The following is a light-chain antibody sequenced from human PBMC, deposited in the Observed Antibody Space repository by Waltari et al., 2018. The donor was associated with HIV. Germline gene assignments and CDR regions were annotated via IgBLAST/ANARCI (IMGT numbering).Light chain of an antibody. Sequence: DIQLTQSPSTLSASVGARVTIFCRTSEAIRSDLAWFQQKPGKAPTRLIFAGSTLQSGVPLRFSGSGSGTQFTLTISGLQPEDFATYFCQQHNSFPISFGAGTKV. J-gene: IGKJ4*01. CDR2: AGS. CDR1: EAIRSD. V-gene: IGKV1-17*01. CDR3: QQHNSFPIS.